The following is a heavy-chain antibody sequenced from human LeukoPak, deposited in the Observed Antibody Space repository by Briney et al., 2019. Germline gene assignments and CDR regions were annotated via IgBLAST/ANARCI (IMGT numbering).Heavy chain of an antibody. J-gene: IGHJ4*02. Sequence: PGGSLRLSCAASGFTFSSYAMSWVRQAPGKGLEWVSAISGSGGSTYYADSVKGRFTISRGNSKNTLYLQMNSLRAEDTAVYYCAKAYFGVVSYFDYWGQGTLVTVSS. D-gene: IGHD3-3*01. V-gene: IGHV3-23*01. CDR3: AKAYFGVVSYFDY. CDR1: GFTFSSYA. CDR2: ISGSGGST.